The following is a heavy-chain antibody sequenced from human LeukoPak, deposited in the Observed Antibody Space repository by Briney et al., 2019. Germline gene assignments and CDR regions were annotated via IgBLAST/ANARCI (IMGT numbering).Heavy chain of an antibody. D-gene: IGHD2-15*01. CDR3: AKFIVVVVVATMDDAFDI. J-gene: IGHJ3*02. CDR2: ISGSGGST. CDR1: GFTFSSYA. Sequence: GGSLRLSCAASGFTFSSYAMSWVRQAPGKGLEWVSAISGSGGSTYYADSVKGRFTISRDNSKNTLYLQMSSLRAEDTAVYYCAKFIVVVVVATMDDAFDIWGQGTMVTVSS. V-gene: IGHV3-23*01.